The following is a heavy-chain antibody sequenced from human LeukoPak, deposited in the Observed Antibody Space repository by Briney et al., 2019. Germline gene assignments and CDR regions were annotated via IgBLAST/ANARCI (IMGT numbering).Heavy chain of an antibody. Sequence: GESLKISCKVSGYSFSTYWIGWVRQMPGKGLEWMGIIYPGDSDTRYSPSFQGQVTISADKSISTAYLQWSSLKASDTAMYYCARTYYDFWSGYEDNYYGMDVWGQGTTVTVSS. CDR3: ARTYYDFWSGYEDNYYGMDV. CDR1: GYSFSTYW. J-gene: IGHJ6*02. V-gene: IGHV5-51*01. CDR2: IYPGDSDT. D-gene: IGHD3-3*01.